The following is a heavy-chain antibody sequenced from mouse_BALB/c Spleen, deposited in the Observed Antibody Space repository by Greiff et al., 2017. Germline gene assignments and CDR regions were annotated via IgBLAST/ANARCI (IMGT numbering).Heavy chain of an antibody. J-gene: IGHJ2*01. D-gene: IGHD2-3*01. Sequence: VKLVESGPELVKPGASVKISCKASGYSFTSYYIHWVKQRPGQGLEWIGWIFPGSGNTKYNEKFKGKATLTADTSSSTAYMQLSSLTSEDSAVYFCARYYDGYPLDYWGQGTTLTVSS. V-gene: IGHV1-66*01. CDR3: ARYYDGYPLDY. CDR2: IFPGSGNT. CDR1: GYSFTSYY.